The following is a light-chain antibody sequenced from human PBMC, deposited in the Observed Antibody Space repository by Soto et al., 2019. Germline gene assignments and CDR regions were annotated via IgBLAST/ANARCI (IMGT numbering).Light chain of an antibody. CDR3: QHYCSSPWT. Sequence: EIVLTQSPGTLSLSPGERATLSCRASQSVSSNYLAWYQQKPGQAPRPLIYGASSRATGIPDRFSGSGAGTDFTLTISRLESEYFAVYYCQHYCSSPWTFGQGTKVEIK. CDR2: GAS. CDR1: QSVSSNY. J-gene: IGKJ1*01. V-gene: IGKV3-20*01.